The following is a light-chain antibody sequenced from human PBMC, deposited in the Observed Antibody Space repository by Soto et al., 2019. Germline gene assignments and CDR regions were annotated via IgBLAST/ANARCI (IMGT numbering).Light chain of an antibody. V-gene: IGKV1-5*01. Sequence: DIQMTQSPSTLSASVGDRVTSTCRASQSISSWLAWYQQKPGKAPKLLIYDASSLESGVPSRFSGCESGTEFTLTISSLHPDDFATYYCQQYNSYPWTFGQGTKVEIK. J-gene: IGKJ1*01. CDR1: QSISSW. CDR2: DAS. CDR3: QQYNSYPWT.